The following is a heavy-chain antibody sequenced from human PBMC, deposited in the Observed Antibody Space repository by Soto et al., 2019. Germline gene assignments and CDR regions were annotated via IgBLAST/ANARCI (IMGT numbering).Heavy chain of an antibody. D-gene: IGHD3-22*01. V-gene: IGHV1-46*01. J-gene: IGHJ5*02. CDR3: ARARSPRYDSSGYQSWFDP. CDR1: GYTFTSYY. Sequence: GASVKVSCKASGYTFTSYYMHWVRQAPGQGLEWMGIINPSGGSTSYAQKFQGRVTMTRDTSTSTVYMELSSLRSEDTAVYYCARARSPRYDSSGYQSWFDPWGQGTLVTVSS. CDR2: INPSGGST.